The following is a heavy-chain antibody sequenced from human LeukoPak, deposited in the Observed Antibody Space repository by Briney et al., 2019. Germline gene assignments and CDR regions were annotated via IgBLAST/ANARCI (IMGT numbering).Heavy chain of an antibody. Sequence: PSETLSLTCTVSGGSISSGSYYWSWIRQPAGKGLEWIGRIYTSGSTNYNPSLKSRVTISVDTSKNQFSLKLSSVTAADTAVYYCARAPIVATPYYYYYMDVWGKGTTVTVSS. J-gene: IGHJ6*03. CDR3: ARAPIVATPYYYYYMDV. CDR1: GGSISSGSYY. V-gene: IGHV4-61*02. D-gene: IGHD5-12*01. CDR2: IYTSGST.